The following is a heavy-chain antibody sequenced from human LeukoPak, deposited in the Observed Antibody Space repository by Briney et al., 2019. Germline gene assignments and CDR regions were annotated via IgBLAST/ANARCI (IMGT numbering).Heavy chain of an antibody. Sequence: ASVKVSCKASGYTFTSYGVSWVRQAPGQGLEWMGWISAYNEKTNFARNLRGKVTMTTDTYTSTAYMELRSLRSDDTSVYYCARNRGYDSSGYYYDYYYGMDVWGQGTTVTVSS. CDR1: GYTFTSYG. CDR2: ISAYNEKT. V-gene: IGHV1-18*01. CDR3: ARNRGYDSSGYYYDYYYGMDV. D-gene: IGHD3-22*01. J-gene: IGHJ6*02.